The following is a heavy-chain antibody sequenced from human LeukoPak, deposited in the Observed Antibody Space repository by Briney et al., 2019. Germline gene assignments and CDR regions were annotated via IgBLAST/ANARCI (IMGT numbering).Heavy chain of an antibody. D-gene: IGHD2-21*02. CDR3: AQGDWLDY. CDR1: GFTFSTYA. J-gene: IGHJ4*02. V-gene: IGHV3-23*01. Sequence: GGSLRLSCAASGFTFSTYAMTWVRQAPGKGLDWVPVISTRRGRTDYAESVKGRFTISRDDSKNTLYLQMNSLRAEDTAVYYCAQGDWLDYWGQGTLVTVSS. CDR2: ISTRRGRT.